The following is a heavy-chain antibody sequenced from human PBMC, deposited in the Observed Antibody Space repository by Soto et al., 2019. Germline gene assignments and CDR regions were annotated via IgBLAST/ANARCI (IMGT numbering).Heavy chain of an antibody. D-gene: IGHD4-17*01. CDR3: ARASTPDYGDLNYYYYYYGMDV. Sequence: SETLSLTCTVSGGSISSSRFYWGWIRQPPGKGLEWIGAIYYSGSTYYNPSLKSRVTISVDTSKNQFSLKLSSVTAADTAVYYCARASTPDYGDLNYYYYYYGMDVWGQGTTVTVSS. J-gene: IGHJ6*02. CDR1: GGSISSSRFY. V-gene: IGHV4-39*01. CDR2: IYYSGST.